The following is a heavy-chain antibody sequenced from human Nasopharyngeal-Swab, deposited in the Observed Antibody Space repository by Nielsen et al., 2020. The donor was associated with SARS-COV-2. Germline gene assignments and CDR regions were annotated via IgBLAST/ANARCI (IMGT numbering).Heavy chain of an antibody. J-gene: IGHJ4*02. V-gene: IGHV5-10-1*01. CDR3: ARMSVYDSSGYYSTYFDY. CDR1: GYSFTSYW. D-gene: IGHD3-22*01. CDR2: IDPSDSYT. Sequence: GESLKISCKGSGYSFTSYWISWVRQMPGKGLEWMGRIDPSDSYTNYSPSFQGHVTISADKSISTAYLQWSSLKASDTAMYYCARMSVYDSSGYYSTYFDYWGQGTLVTVSS.